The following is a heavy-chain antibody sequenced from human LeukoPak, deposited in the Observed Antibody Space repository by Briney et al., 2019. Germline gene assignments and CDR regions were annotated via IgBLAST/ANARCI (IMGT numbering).Heavy chain of an antibody. V-gene: IGHV4-38-2*01. CDR3: ARGPRDSSSSYYMRRFDY. CDR2: IYHSGST. D-gene: IGHD3-22*01. Sequence: SETLSLTCAVSGYSISSDNYWVWIRQPPGQGLEWTGGIYHSGSTYYNPSLKSRVTMSVDTSKNQFSLKLSSVTAADTAVYYCARGPRDSSSSYYMRRFDYWGQGTLVTVSS. J-gene: IGHJ4*02. CDR1: GYSISSDNY.